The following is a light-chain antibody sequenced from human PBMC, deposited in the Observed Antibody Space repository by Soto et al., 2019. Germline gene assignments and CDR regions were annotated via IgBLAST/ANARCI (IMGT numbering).Light chain of an antibody. CDR1: QNIRNW. CDR3: QQYNSYSRT. J-gene: IGKJ1*01. CDR2: AAS. Sequence: DIQMTQSPSTLSASVGDSVTITCRASQNIRNWLAWYQQKPGKAPKLLIYAASTLQSGVPSRFSGSGSGTDFTLTISCLQSEDFATYYCQQYNSYSRTFGQGTKVDIK. V-gene: IGKV1-5*01.